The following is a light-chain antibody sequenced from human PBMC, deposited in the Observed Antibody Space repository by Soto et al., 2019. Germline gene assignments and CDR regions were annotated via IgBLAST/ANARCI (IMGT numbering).Light chain of an antibody. CDR2: DAS. J-gene: IGKJ5*01. CDR3: QRPIYSFLSIP. V-gene: IGKV3-11*01. CDR1: QSVSRY. Sequence: ENVLTLSPATLSLSPRERATLPCRASQSVSRYLAWYQQKPGQAPRLLIYDASKRATGIPARFSGSGSGTDFTLTISSLLPEDFAVFYCQRPIYSFLSIPFCHVTLLEIK.